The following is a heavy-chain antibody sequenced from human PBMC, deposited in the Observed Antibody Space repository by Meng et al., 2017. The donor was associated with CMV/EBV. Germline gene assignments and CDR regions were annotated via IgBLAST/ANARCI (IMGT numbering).Heavy chain of an antibody. V-gene: IGHV4-59*01. CDR1: GGSISSYY. D-gene: IGHD3-3*01. J-gene: IGHJ5*02. CDR2: IYYSGST. Sequence: SETLSLTCTVSGGSISSYYWSWIRQPPGKELEWIGYIYYSGSTNYNPSLKSRVTISVDTSKNQFSLKLSSVTAADTAVYYCARLGGVTIFGVVIPNWFDPWGQGTLVTVSS. CDR3: ARLGGVTIFGVVIPNWFDP.